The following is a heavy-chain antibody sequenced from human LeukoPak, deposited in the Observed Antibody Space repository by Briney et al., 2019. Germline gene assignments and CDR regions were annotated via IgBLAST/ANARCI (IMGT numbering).Heavy chain of an antibody. Sequence: ASVKVSSKASGYTFTGYYMHWVRQAPGQGLEWMGWINPNSGGTNYAQKFQGRVTMTRDTSTSTANMELSRLRYDDTAVYYCARLDITTIPYWGRGTLVTVSS. J-gene: IGHJ4*02. CDR3: ARLDITTIPY. CDR2: INPNSGGT. CDR1: GYTFTGYY. D-gene: IGHD3-22*01. V-gene: IGHV1-2*02.